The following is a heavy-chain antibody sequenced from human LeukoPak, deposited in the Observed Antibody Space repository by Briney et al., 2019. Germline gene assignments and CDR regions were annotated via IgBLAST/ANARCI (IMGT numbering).Heavy chain of an antibody. V-gene: IGHV3-9*01. CDR1: GFTFDDYA. CDR2: ISYNGGLI. J-gene: IGHJ4*02. D-gene: IGHD6-19*01. Sequence: GGSLRLSCAGSGFTFDDYAMHWVRQAPGKGLEWPSIISYNGGLIDYVDSVKGRFTISRGNAKNSLYLQLDSLRAEDTAIYYCAKVRGKYSSHFFFDYWGQGTLVTVSS. CDR3: AKVRGKYSSHFFFDY.